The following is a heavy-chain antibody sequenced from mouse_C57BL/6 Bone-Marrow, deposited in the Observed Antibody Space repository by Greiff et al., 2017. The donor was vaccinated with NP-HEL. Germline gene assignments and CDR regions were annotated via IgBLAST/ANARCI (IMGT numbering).Heavy chain of an antibody. D-gene: IGHD2-4*01. J-gene: IGHJ1*03. CDR2: ISSGSSTI. V-gene: IGHV5-17*01. Sequence: EVKLMESGGGLVKPGGSLKLSCAASGFTFSDYGMHWVRQAPEKGLEWVAYISSGSSTIYYADTVKGRFTISRDNAKNTLFLQMTSLRSEDTAMYYCARNYDFYWYFDVWGTGTTVTVSS. CDR3: ARNYDFYWYFDV. CDR1: GFTFSDYG.